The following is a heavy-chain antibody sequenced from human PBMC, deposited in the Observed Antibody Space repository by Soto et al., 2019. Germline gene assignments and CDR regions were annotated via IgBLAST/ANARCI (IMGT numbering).Heavy chain of an antibody. D-gene: IGHD2-21*02. V-gene: IGHV2-5*02. CDR3: VQSRCGGDCLQSYSSHSYYGLDV. CDR1: GFSLSTTGVG. Sequence: PTLVNPTQTLTLTCSFSGFSLSTTGVGVGWNRQPPGKALEWLALIYWDDDKRYNPSLNSRLTITKDTSKNQVVLAMTNMDPVDTATYYCVQSRCGGDCLQSYSSHSYYGLDVWGQGTTVTVSS. CDR2: IYWDDDK. J-gene: IGHJ6*02.